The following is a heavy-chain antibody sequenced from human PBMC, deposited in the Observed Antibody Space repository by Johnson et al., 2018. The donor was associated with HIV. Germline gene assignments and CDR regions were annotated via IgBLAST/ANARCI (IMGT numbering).Heavy chain of an antibody. CDR3: AKGAAAAGPDAFDI. D-gene: IGHD6-13*01. V-gene: IGHV3-11*04. CDR2: ISSSGSTI. Sequence: QVQLVESGGGLVKPGGSLRLSCAASGFTFSDYYMSLIRQAPGKGLEWVSYISSSGSTIYYADSVTGRFTLSRDNAKNTLYLQMNSLRAEDTAGYYCAKGAAAAGPDAFDIWGQGTMVTVSS. J-gene: IGHJ3*02. CDR1: GFTFSDYY.